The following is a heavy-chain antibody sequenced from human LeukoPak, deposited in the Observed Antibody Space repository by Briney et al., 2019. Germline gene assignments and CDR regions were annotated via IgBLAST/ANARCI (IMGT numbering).Heavy chain of an antibody. D-gene: IGHD5-24*01. Sequence: GGSLRLSCAASGFTFSSYWMSWVRLAPGKGPEWVANIKGDGSEKWYADSVKGRFTISRDNAQNSVHLQMNSLRAEDTAVYHCARDEYRSRWLHPWGQGTLVTVTS. CDR2: IKGDGSEK. J-gene: IGHJ5*02. CDR1: GFTFSSYW. CDR3: ARDEYRSRWLHP. V-gene: IGHV3-7*01.